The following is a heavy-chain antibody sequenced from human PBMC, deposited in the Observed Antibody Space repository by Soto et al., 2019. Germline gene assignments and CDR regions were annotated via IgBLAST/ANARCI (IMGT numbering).Heavy chain of an antibody. J-gene: IGHJ6*02. Sequence: ASVKVSCKASGYTFTGYYMHWVRQAPGQGLEWXGXXXPXSXGXNXXXXFQGRVTMTRDTSISTAYMELSRLRSDDTAVYYCARDRGITSMDVWGQGTTVTVSS. V-gene: IGHV1-2*02. CDR3: ARDRGITSMDV. CDR2: XXPXSXGX. D-gene: IGHD3-10*01. CDR1: GYTFTGYY.